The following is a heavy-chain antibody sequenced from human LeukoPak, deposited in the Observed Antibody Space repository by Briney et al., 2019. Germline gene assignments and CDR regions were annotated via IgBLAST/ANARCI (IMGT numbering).Heavy chain of an antibody. CDR1: GYTFTSYF. D-gene: IGHD3-22*01. J-gene: IGHJ4*02. CDR2: INPSGGST. CDR3: ARSNNYYESSGYYAKTRRDFDY. Sequence: ASVKVSRKASGYTFTSYFMHWVRQAPGQGLEWMGLINPSGGSTNYAQKFQGRVTMTRATSTSTVYMELSSLRSEDTAVYYCARSNNYYESSGYYAKTRRDFDYWGQGTLVTVSS. V-gene: IGHV1-46*01.